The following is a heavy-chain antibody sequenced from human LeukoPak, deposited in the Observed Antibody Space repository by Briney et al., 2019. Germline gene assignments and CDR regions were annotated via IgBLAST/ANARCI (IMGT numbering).Heavy chain of an antibody. Sequence: PGGSLRLSCAASGFTFSNYWMSWVRQAPGKGLEWVANIKQDGSEKYYVDSVKGRFTISRDNAKNSLFLQMNSLRAEDTAVYYCARDSFDYWGQGTLVTVSS. CDR2: IKQDGSEK. CDR3: ARDSFDY. J-gene: IGHJ4*02. V-gene: IGHV3-7*03. CDR1: GFTFSNYW.